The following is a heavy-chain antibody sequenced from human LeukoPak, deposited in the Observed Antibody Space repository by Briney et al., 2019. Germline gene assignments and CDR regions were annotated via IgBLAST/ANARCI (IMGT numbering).Heavy chain of an antibody. J-gene: IGHJ3*02. V-gene: IGHV4-4*07. CDR1: GGSISNYY. CDR3: ARDQSGFGGHNNDAFDI. CDR2: VYASGST. D-gene: IGHD3-16*01. Sequence: PSETLSLTCTVSGGSISNYYWNWIRQPAGKRLEWVGRVYASGSTRYNPSFNSRVTMSAETSKNQVSLKMTSVTAADTAVYFCARDQSGFGGHNNDAFDIWGQGTMVTVSS.